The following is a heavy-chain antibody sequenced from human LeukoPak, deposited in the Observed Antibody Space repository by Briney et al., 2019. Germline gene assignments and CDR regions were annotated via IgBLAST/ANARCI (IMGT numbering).Heavy chain of an antibody. CDR3: AKDNSASGWRSFDD. J-gene: IGHJ4*02. CDR2: ISYDGSNK. D-gene: IGHD6-19*01. CDR1: GFTFSSYG. Sequence: PGGSLRLSCAASGFTFSSYGMHWVRQAPGKGLEWVAVISYDGSNKYYADSVKGRFTISRDNAKNSLYLQMDSLRAEDTAFYYCAKDNSASGWRSFDDWGQGTLVTVSS. V-gene: IGHV3-30*18.